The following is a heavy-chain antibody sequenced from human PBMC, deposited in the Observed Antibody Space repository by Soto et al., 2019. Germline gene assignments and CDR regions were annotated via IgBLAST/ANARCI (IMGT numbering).Heavy chain of an antibody. V-gene: IGHV3-30*18. Sequence: GGSLRLSGAVAGFTVSSHGMHWVRQAPGKGLDWVAVISYDGSDTYYADSVKGRFTVSRDNSKYTLYLQMNSLRAEDTAVHYCAQDGISNRYSSGVSIHRWGQGTLVTVPS. D-gene: IGHD6-19*01. CDR1: GFTVSSHG. J-gene: IGHJ4*02. CDR2: ISYDGSDT. CDR3: AQDGISNRYSSGVSIHR.